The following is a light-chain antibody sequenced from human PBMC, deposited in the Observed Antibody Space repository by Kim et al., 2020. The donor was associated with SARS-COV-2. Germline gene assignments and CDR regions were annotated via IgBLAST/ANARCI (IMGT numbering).Light chain of an antibody. V-gene: IGKV3-20*01. CDR2: YVS. CDR3: QQYGTSPST. J-gene: IGKJ1*01. CDR1: QNVRSSY. Sequence: SPGERATLYCRASQNVRSSYLAWYQQKPGQAPRLLIYYVSRRATGIPDRFSGSVSGTDFTLTISRLEPEDIAVYSCQQYGTSPSTFGQGTKVDIK.